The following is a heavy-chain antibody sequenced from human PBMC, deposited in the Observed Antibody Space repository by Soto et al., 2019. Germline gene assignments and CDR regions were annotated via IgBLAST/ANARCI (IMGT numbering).Heavy chain of an antibody. CDR1: GFTFNSYG. J-gene: IGHJ6*02. V-gene: IGHV3-33*01. CDR3: ARGSQWELLRMGYYGMDV. CDR2: IWYDGSNK. Sequence: QVQLVESGGGVVQPGRSLRLSCAASGFTFNSYGMHWVRQAPGKGLEWVAVIWYDGSNKYYADSVKGRFTISRDNSKNTLYLQMNSLRAEDTALYYCARGSQWELLRMGYYGMDVWGQGTTVTVSS. D-gene: IGHD1-26*01.